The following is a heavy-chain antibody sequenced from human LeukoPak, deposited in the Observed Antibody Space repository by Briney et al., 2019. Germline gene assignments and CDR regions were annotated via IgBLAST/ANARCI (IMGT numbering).Heavy chain of an antibody. V-gene: IGHV3-7*01. CDR3: AREVVGASAAYFDY. D-gene: IGHD1-26*01. J-gene: IGHJ4*02. CDR1: GFTFSSSW. Sequence: PGGSLRLSXAASGFTFSSSWMTWVRQAPGGGLEWVANIKEDGSEKYYVDSVKGRFTISRDNAKNSLYLQMNSLRAEDTAVYYCAREVVGASAAYFDYWGQGTLVIVSS. CDR2: IKEDGSEK.